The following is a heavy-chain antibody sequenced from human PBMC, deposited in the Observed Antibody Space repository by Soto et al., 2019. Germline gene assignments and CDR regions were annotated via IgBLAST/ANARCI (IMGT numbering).Heavy chain of an antibody. CDR2: IYYSGST. Sequence: SETLSLTCTVSGGSISSSSYYWGWIRQPPGKGLEWIGSIYYSGSTYYNPSLKSRVTISVDTSKNQFSLKLSSVTAADTAVYYCARLVMEWELLYYYGMDVWGQGTTVTVSS. CDR1: GGSISSSSYY. CDR3: ARLVMEWELLYYYGMDV. V-gene: IGHV4-39*01. J-gene: IGHJ6*02. D-gene: IGHD1-26*01.